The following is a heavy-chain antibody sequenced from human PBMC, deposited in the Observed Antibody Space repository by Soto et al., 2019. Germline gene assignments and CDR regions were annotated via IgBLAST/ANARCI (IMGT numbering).Heavy chain of an antibody. J-gene: IGHJ5*02. CDR2: IYYSGST. D-gene: IGHD6-13*01. V-gene: IGHV4-39*01. CDR1: GGSISSSSFH. Sequence: PSETLSLTCTVSGGSISSSSFHWGWIRQPPGKRLEWIGSIYYSGSTYYSPSLKSRVTISVDTSKNQFSLKLSSVTAADTALYYCARSERAAGTDWWFDPWGQGTLVT. CDR3: ARSERAAGTDWWFDP.